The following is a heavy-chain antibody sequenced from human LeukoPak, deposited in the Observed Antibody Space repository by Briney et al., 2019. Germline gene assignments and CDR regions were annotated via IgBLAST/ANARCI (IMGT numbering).Heavy chain of an antibody. D-gene: IGHD6-19*01. CDR2: INPNSGER. J-gene: IGHJ4*02. Sequence: GASVKVSCKASGYTFTDYFMHWVRQAPGQGLEWMGWINPNSGERKYAQKFQGRVTLSRDTSISTAHMELSSLRSEDTAVYYCARGRDSWYSSGCYFDYWGQGTLVTVSS. CDR1: GYTFTDYF. CDR3: ARGRDSWYSSGCYFDY. V-gene: IGHV1-2*02.